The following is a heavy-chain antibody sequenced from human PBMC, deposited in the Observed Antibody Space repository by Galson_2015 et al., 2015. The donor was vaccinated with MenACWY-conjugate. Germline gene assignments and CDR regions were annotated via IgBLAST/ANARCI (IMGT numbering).Heavy chain of an antibody. V-gene: IGHV3-74*01. CDR3: AVYCSSTRCYGASGGY. CDR2: INSDGSST. CDR1: GFTFSSYW. D-gene: IGHD2-2*01. J-gene: IGHJ4*02. Sequence: PLRLSCAASGFTFSSYWMHWVRQAPGKGLVWVSLINSDGSSTSYADSVKGRFTISRDNAKNTLYLQMNSLRAEDTAVYYCAVYCSSTRCYGASGGYWGQGTLVTVSS.